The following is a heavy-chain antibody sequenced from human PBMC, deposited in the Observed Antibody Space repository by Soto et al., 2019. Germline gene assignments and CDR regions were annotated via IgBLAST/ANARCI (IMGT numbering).Heavy chain of an antibody. V-gene: IGHV1-69*12. CDR1: GGTFSSFA. CDR2: IIPRFATP. CDR3: ARDRVMRGNSYYYGMDV. D-gene: IGHD4-4*01. Sequence: QVLLVQSGAEVKKPRSSMKVSCKTSGGTFSSFAISWVRLVPGQGLEWMGVIIPRFATPTYAQTFQGRVSITADESTSTAYMELSSLRSEDTAVYYCARDRVMRGNSYYYGMDVW. J-gene: IGHJ6*01.